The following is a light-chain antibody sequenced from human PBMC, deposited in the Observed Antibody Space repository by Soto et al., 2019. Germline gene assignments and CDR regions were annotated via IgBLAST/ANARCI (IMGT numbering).Light chain of an antibody. CDR3: QQYYGGPRT. V-gene: IGKV4-1*01. Sequence: DIVMTQSPDSLAVSLGERATINCKSSQTVLYSPNNKNYLAWYQKKPGQPPKLLIYWASTRESGVPDRFSGSGSGTDFTLTISSLQAEDVAFYYCQQYYGGPRTFGQGTKVEAK. J-gene: IGKJ1*01. CDR1: QTVLYSPNNKNY. CDR2: WAS.